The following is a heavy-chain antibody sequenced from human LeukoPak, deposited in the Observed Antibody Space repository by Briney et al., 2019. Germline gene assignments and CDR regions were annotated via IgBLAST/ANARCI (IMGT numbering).Heavy chain of an antibody. Sequence: GGSLRLSCAASEFTFSVYTMNWVRQAPGKGLEWVSSISPSSSSIYYADSVRGRFTVSRDNAKKSLPLQMNSLRVEDTAIYYCARETYNDFWSGLNWFDPWGQGTLVTVSS. V-gene: IGHV3-21*01. CDR1: EFTFSVYT. D-gene: IGHD3-3*01. J-gene: IGHJ5*02. CDR3: ARETYNDFWSGLNWFDP. CDR2: ISPSSSSI.